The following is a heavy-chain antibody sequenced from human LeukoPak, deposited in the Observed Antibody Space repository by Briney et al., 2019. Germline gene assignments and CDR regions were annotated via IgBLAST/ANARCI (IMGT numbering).Heavy chain of an antibody. V-gene: IGHV4-34*01. CDR2: INHSGST. Sequence: SETLSLTCAVYGGSFSGYYWSWIRQPPGKGLEWIGEINHSGSTNYNPSLKSRVTISVDTSKNQFSLKLSSVTAADTAVYYCARDRFLERDYFDYWGQGTMVAVSS. J-gene: IGHJ4*02. CDR1: GGSFSGYY. D-gene: IGHD3-3*01. CDR3: ARDRFLERDYFDY.